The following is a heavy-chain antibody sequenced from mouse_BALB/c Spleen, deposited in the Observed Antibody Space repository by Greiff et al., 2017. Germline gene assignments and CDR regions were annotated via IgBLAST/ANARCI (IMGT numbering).Heavy chain of an antibody. CDR2: IWGDGST. V-gene: IGHV2-6-7*01. CDR1: GFSLTGYG. J-gene: IGHJ3*01. D-gene: IGHD1-1*01. CDR3: ARAHDGRSFAY. Sequence: QVQLKESGPGLVAPSQSLSITCTVSGFSLTGYGVNWVRQPPGKGLEWLGMIWGDGSTDYNSALKSRLSITKDNSKSQVFLKMNSLQTDDTARYYCARAHDGRSFAYWGQGTLVTVSA.